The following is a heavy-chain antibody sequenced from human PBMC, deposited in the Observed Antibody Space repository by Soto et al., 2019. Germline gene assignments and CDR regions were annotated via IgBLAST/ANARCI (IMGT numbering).Heavy chain of an antibody. J-gene: IGHJ3*02. Sequence: ASVKVSCKASGYTFTGYYMHWVRQAPGQGLEWMGWINPNSGGTNYAQKFQGWVTMTRDTSISTAYMELSRLRSDDTAVYYCAISGWGYYDSSGYLDAFDIWGQGTMVTVSS. CDR3: AISGWGYYDSSGYLDAFDI. D-gene: IGHD3-22*01. CDR2: INPNSGGT. V-gene: IGHV1-2*04. CDR1: GYTFTGYY.